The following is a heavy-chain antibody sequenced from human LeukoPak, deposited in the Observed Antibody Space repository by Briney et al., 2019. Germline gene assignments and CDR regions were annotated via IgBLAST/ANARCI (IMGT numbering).Heavy chain of an antibody. CDR2: IRQDGGEK. CDR1: GFTFSSYW. V-gene: IGHV3-7*02. Sequence: GGSLRLSCAASGFTFSSYWMSWVRQAPGKGLEWVANIRQDGGEKYYVDSVKGRFTISRDNAKNSLYLQMNSLRAEDTAVYYCARVNRDWPPAYWGQGTLVTVSS. CDR3: ARVNRDWPPAY. J-gene: IGHJ4*02. D-gene: IGHD3/OR15-3a*01.